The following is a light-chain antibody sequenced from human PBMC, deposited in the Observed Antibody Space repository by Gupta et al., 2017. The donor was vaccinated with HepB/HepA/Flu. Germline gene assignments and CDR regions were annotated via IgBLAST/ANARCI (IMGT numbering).Light chain of an antibody. CDR2: EVS. CDR1: SSDVGSYNL. Sequence: QSALTQPASVSGSPGRSITISCTGTSSDVGSYNLVSWYQQHPGKAPKVMIYEVSKRPSGVSNRFSGSKSGNTASLTISGLQAEDEADYYGCAYARSSTWVFGGGTKLTVL. J-gene: IGLJ3*02. CDR3: CAYARSSTWV. V-gene: IGLV2-23*02.